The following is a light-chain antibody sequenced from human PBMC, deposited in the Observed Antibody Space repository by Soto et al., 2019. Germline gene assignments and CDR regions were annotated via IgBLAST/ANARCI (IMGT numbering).Light chain of an antibody. V-gene: IGLV2-14*01. CDR3: CSYAGNSLWV. Sequence: QSALTQAASVSESPGQSISLSCGGTSTDVGSHNYVSWYQQHPGKAPKLIIFEVNNRPSGVSHRFSGSKSGNTASLTISDLQAEDEADYYCCSYAGNSLWVFGGGTKLTVL. J-gene: IGLJ3*02. CDR1: STDVGSHNY. CDR2: EVN.